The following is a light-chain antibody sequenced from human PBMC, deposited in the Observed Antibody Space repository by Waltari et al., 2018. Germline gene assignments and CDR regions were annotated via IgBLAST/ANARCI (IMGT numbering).Light chain of an antibody. CDR2: DAS. J-gene: IGKJ4*01. CDR3: QQRSIWPPLT. V-gene: IGKV3-11*01. Sequence: EVVLTQSPATLSLSPGERATLYCRASQSVGTSLAWYQQQPGQAPRLLIVDASNRAAGIPGRFSGRGSGTDFTLTITNLEPEDFAVYYCQQRSIWPPLTFGGGTHVDVK. CDR1: QSVGTS.